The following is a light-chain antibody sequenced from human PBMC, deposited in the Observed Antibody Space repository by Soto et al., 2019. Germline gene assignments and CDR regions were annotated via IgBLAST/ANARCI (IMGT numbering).Light chain of an antibody. CDR2: AAS. V-gene: IGKV1-17*01. CDR1: QGIRND. Sequence: DIQMTQSPSSLSASVGDRVTITCRASQGIRNDLGWYQQKPGKAPKRLIYAASSLQSGVPSRFSGXXXXXXXXLTISSLQPEDFATYYCLQHNSYPLTFGGGTKVEIK. CDR3: LQHNSYPLT. J-gene: IGKJ4*01.